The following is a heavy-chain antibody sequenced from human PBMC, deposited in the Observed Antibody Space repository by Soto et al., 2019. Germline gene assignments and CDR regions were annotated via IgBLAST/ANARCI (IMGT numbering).Heavy chain of an antibody. CDR2: IYYSGST. CDR3: ARLLKPTTRYYFDY. Sequence: SETLSLTCTVSGGSISSYYWSWIRQPPGKGLEWIGYIYYSGSTNYNPSLKSRVTISVDTSKNQFSLKLSSVTAADTAVYYCARLLKPTTRYYFDYWGQGTLVTVSS. D-gene: IGHD4-17*01. CDR1: GGSISSYY. J-gene: IGHJ4*02. V-gene: IGHV4-59*08.